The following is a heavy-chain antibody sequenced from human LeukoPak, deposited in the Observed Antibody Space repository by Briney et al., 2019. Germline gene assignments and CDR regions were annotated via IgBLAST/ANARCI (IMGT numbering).Heavy chain of an antibody. CDR3: ARESGYSYGLAGFFDY. D-gene: IGHD5-18*01. CDR1: GFTVTGNY. J-gene: IGHJ4*02. CDR2: IYGDGRI. V-gene: IGHV3-53*01. Sequence: PGGSLRLSCAASGFTVTGNYMSWVRQAPGKGLEWVSVIYGDGRIHYAYSVKGRFTISRDDSENTLYLQMNSLRAEDTAVYYCARESGYSYGLAGFFDYWGQGTLVTVSS.